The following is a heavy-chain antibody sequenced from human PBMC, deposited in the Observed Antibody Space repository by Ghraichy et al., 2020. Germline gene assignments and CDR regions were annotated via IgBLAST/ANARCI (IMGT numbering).Heavy chain of an antibody. Sequence: LSLTCVASGFTFSNYGMHWVRQAPGKGLEWVAIIWYDGNNKYYADSVKGRFTISRDNSKNTLFLQMNSLRVEDTAVYYCARPPGQDWYFDLWGRGTQVTVSS. CDR1: GFTFSNYG. CDR3: ARPPGQDWYFDL. J-gene: IGHJ2*01. V-gene: IGHV3-33*01. CDR2: IWYDGNNK.